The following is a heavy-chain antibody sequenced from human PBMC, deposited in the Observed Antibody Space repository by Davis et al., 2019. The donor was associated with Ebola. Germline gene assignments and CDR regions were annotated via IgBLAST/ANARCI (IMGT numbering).Heavy chain of an antibody. CDR3: AKDTSNVWFDV. CDR2: ISSSSSTI. Sequence: GESLKIPCAASGFTFSSYSMNWVRQAPGKGLEWVSYISSSSSTIYYADSVKGRFTISRDNAKNTLYLQMNSLRVEDTAIYYCAKDTSNVWFDVWGPGTMVTVSS. D-gene: IGHD6-19*01. V-gene: IGHV3-48*01. J-gene: IGHJ3*01. CDR1: GFTFSSYS.